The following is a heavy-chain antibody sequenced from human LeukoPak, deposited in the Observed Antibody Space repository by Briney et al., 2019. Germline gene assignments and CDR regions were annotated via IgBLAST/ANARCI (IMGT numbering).Heavy chain of an antibody. Sequence: GGSLRLSCAASGFSFSNYAMSWVRQAPGRGLEWVSAISGRGANTYYADSVKGRFTISRDNSKNTLYMQMNSLRAEDTAVYYCAKAVVIVPTATPFDYWGQGTLVTVSS. D-gene: IGHD2-2*01. V-gene: IGHV3-23*01. J-gene: IGHJ4*02. CDR3: AKAVVIVPTATPFDY. CDR2: ISGRGANT. CDR1: GFSFSNYA.